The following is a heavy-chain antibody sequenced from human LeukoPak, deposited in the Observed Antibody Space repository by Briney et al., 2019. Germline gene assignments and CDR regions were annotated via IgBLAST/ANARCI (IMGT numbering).Heavy chain of an antibody. CDR2: IYYSGST. CDR3: ARRNYFYDFWSGKTDY. Sequence: SETLSLTCTVSGGSISSSSYYWGWIRQPPGKGLEWIGSIYYSGSTYYNPSLKSRVTISVDTSKNQFSLKLSSVTAADTAVYYCARRNYFYDFWSGKTDYWGQGTLVTVSS. J-gene: IGHJ4*02. D-gene: IGHD3-3*01. V-gene: IGHV4-39*01. CDR1: GGSISSSSYY.